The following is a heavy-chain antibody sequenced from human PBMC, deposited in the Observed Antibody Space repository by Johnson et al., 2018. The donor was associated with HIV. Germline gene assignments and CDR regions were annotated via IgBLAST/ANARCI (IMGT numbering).Heavy chain of an antibody. Sequence: QMQLVESGGGVVQPGRSLRLSCAASGFTFSSYAMHWVRQAPGKGLEWVAVISYDGSNKYYADSVKGRFTISRDNSKNTLYLQMNSLRAEDTAVYYCAREPGSSSRLGAFDIWGQGTMVTVSS. CDR1: GFTFSSYA. D-gene: IGHD6-13*01. CDR3: AREPGSSSRLGAFDI. V-gene: IGHV3-30*14. CDR2: ISYDGSNK. J-gene: IGHJ3*02.